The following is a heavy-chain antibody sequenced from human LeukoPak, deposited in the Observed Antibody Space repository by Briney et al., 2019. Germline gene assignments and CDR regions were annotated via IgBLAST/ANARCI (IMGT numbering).Heavy chain of an antibody. Sequence: ASVKVSCKASGYTFTSYGISWVRQAPGQGLEWMGWISAYNGNTNYAQKLQGRVTMTTDTSTSTAYMELRNLRSDDTAVYYCARLGPCSSTSCYYYFDYWGQGTLVTVSS. CDR3: ARLGPCSSTSCYYYFDY. CDR1: GYTFTSYG. J-gene: IGHJ4*02. V-gene: IGHV1-18*01. D-gene: IGHD2-2*01. CDR2: ISAYNGNT.